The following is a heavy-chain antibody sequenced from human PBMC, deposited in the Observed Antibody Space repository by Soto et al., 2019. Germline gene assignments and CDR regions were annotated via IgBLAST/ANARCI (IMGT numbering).Heavy chain of an antibody. Sequence: EVQLVESGGGLIQPGGSLRLSCAASGFNVSVNYMNWVRQAPGKGLEWVSVVTGGGTTNYADSVKGRFTFSRDPSKNTLYLQMNSLRAEDTAVYYCVRENYYYGMDVWGQGTTVSVSS. J-gene: IGHJ6*02. CDR2: VTGGGTT. CDR3: VRENYYYGMDV. CDR1: GFNVSVNY. V-gene: IGHV3-53*01.